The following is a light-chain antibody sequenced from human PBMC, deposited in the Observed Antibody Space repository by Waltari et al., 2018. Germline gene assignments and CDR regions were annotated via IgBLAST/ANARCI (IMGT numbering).Light chain of an antibody. Sequence: DIQLTQSPSSLSASLGDSVTITCRASKNIGTYLNWYQQRPVEAPNLLIYTASNLHPGVPSRFSCSFSGTYFTLTVSSLQPDDFATFYCQHTYSLPGTFGGGTRVELK. CDR2: TAS. CDR3: QHTYSLPGT. CDR1: KNIGTY. V-gene: IGKV1-39*01. J-gene: IGKJ4*01.